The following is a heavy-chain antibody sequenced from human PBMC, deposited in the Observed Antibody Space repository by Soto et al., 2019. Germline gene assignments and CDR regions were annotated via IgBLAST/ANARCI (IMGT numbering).Heavy chain of an antibody. V-gene: IGHV1-46*01. CDR2: INPSGVST. CDR3: ATTTPKTTVTTGYYYYGMDV. Sequence: QVQLVQSGAEVKKPGASVKVSCKASGYTFTSYYMHWVRQAPGQGLEWMGIINPSGVSTSYAQKCQGRVTMTRDTSTSTVYMELSSLRSEDTAVYYCATTTPKTTVTTGYYYYGMDVWGQGTTVTVSS. CDR1: GYTFTSYY. J-gene: IGHJ6*02. D-gene: IGHD4-17*01.